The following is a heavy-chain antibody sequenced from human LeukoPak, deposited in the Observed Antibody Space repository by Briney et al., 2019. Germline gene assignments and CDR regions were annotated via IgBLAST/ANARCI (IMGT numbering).Heavy chain of an antibody. V-gene: IGHV4-59*08. D-gene: IGHD6-19*01. CDR3: ARAAVAGSPRRDY. J-gene: IGHJ4*02. CDR2: IYYSGST. CDR1: GGSISSYY. Sequence: SETLSLTCTVSGGSISSYYWSWTRQPPGKGLEWIGYIYYSGSTNYNPSLKSRVTISVDTFKNQFSLKLSSVTAADTAVYYCARAAVAGSPRRDYWGQGTPVTVSP.